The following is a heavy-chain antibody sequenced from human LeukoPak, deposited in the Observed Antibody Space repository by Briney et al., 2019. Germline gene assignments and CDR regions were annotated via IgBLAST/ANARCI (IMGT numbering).Heavy chain of an antibody. CDR1: GDSISSSSSY. J-gene: IGHJ3*02. V-gene: IGHV4-39*07. Sequence: PSETLSLTCTVSGDSISSSSSYWGWIRQPPGKGLEWIGSIYYSGSTYYNPSLKSRVTISVDTSKNQFSLKLSSVTAADTAVYYCARGLMIVGLFDAFDIWGQGTMVTVSS. CDR2: IYYSGST. D-gene: IGHD2-21*01. CDR3: ARGLMIVGLFDAFDI.